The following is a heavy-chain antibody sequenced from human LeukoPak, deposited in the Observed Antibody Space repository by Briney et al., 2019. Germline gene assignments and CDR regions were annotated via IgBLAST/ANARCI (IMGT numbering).Heavy chain of an antibody. CDR2: ISSSGSTI. CDR3: AREGRRPHYYYYMDV. CDR1: GFIFSSYD. Sequence: PGGSLRLSCAASGFIFSSYDMNWVRQAPGKGLEWVSHISSSGSTIYYADSVKGRFTISRDNAKNSLYLQMNSLRAEDTAVYYCAREGRRPHYYYYMDVWGKGTTVTISS. J-gene: IGHJ6*03. V-gene: IGHV3-48*03.